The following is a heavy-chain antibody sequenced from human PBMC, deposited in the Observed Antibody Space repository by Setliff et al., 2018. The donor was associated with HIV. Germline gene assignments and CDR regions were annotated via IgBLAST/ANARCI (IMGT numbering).Heavy chain of an antibody. CDR3: ARSSLHWGGGSCYLTWFDP. Sequence: PSETLSLTCAVYGGSFSGNYWNWIRQPPGKGLEWIGEINHSANTKYSPSLKSRVTISVDPSNNQFSLNLNSVTAADTAVYYWARSSLHWGGGSCYLTWFDPWGQGTLVTVSS. V-gene: IGHV4-34*01. D-gene: IGHD2-15*01. CDR1: GGSFSGNY. CDR2: INHSANT. J-gene: IGHJ5*02.